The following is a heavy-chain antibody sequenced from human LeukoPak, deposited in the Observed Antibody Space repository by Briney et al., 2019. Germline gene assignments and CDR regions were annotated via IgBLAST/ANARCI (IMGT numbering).Heavy chain of an antibody. V-gene: IGHV3-7*01. CDR3: ARVEVPDFWSGYTQDY. Sequence: GSLRLSCAASGFTFSSYWMSWVRQAPGKGLGWVANIKQDGSEKYYVDSVKGRFTISRDNAKNSLYLQMNSLRAEDTAVYYCARVEVPDFWSGYTQDYWGQGTLVTVSS. CDR2: IKQDGSEK. J-gene: IGHJ4*02. CDR1: GFTFSSYW. D-gene: IGHD3-3*01.